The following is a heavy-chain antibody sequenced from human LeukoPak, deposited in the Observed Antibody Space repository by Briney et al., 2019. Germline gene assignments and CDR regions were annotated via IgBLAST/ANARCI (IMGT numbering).Heavy chain of an antibody. D-gene: IGHD3-3*01. Sequence: GASVKVSCKASGGTFSSYAISWVRQAPGQGLEWMGGIIPIFGTANYAQKFQGRVTITADESTSTAYMELSSLRSEDTAVYYCASYTLTITIFGVVSFTRYYYGMDVWGQGTTVTVSS. CDR2: IIPIFGTA. CDR1: GGTFSSYA. V-gene: IGHV1-69*13. J-gene: IGHJ6*02. CDR3: ASYTLTITIFGVVSFTRYYYGMDV.